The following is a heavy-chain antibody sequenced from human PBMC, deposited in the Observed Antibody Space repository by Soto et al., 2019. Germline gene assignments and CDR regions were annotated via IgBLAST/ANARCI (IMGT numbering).Heavy chain of an antibody. D-gene: IGHD2-15*01. CDR1: GYSFTSYW. CDR3: ARQGPGSY. Sequence: GESLKISCKGSGYSFTSYWIGWVRQMPGKGLEWMGIIYPGDSDTRYSPSFQGQVTISADTSISTAYLQWDSLKTSDSAIYYCARQGPGSYWGQGTQVTVSS. V-gene: IGHV5-51*01. CDR2: IYPGDSDT. J-gene: IGHJ4*02.